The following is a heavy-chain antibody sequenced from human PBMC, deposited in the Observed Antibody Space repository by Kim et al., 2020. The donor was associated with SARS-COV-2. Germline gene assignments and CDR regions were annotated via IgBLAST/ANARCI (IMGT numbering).Heavy chain of an antibody. CDR3: ARVAVDTYVWGSYRYKGYFDY. J-gene: IGHJ4*02. CDR1: GGSISSSNW. D-gene: IGHD3-16*02. Sequence: SETLSLTCAVSGGSISSSNWWSWVRQPPGKGLEWIGEIYHSGSTNYNPSLKSRVTISVDKSKNQFSLKLSSVTAADTAVYYCARVAVDTYVWGSYRYKGYFDYWGQGTLVTVSS. V-gene: IGHV4-4*02. CDR2: IYHSGST.